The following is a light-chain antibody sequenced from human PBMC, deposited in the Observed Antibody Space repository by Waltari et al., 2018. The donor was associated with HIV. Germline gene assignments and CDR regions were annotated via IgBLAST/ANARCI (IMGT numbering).Light chain of an antibody. J-gene: IGLJ2*01. CDR1: NIASKS. V-gene: IGLV3-21*04. Sequence: SYVLTQPPSVSVAPGKTARITCGGNNIASKSVHWYQQKPGQAPVLVIYYDNDRPSGSPERFSGSNSGNTATLTISRVEAGDEADYYCQVWDTSSDHRVVFGGGTRLTVL. CDR2: YDN. CDR3: QVWDTSSDHRVV.